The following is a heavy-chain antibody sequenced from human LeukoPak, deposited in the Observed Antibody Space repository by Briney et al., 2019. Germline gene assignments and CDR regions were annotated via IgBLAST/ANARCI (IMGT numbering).Heavy chain of an antibody. CDR1: GGSISSHY. Sequence: KPSETLSLTCTVSGGSISSHYWSWIRQPPGRGLEWVGYIYYSGRTKYNPSLKSRVTISVDTSKNQFSLKLSSVAAADTAVYYCAREVYDFWSGTSTNYCYMDVWGKGPRSPSP. J-gene: IGHJ6*03. CDR3: AREVYDFWSGTSTNYCYMDV. V-gene: IGHV4-59*11. D-gene: IGHD3-3*01. CDR2: IYYSGRT.